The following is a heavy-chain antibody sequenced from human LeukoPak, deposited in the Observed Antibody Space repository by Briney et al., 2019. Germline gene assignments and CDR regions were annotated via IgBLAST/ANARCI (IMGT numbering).Heavy chain of an antibody. CDR2: INTDGSST. J-gene: IGHJ4*02. CDR1: GFTFSSYW. V-gene: IGHV3-74*01. D-gene: IGHD2-15*01. Sequence: GGSLRLSCAAYGFTFSSYWMHWVRQAPGKGLVWVSRINTDGSSTSYADSVKGRFTISRDNAKNTLYLQMNSLRAEDTAVYYCARDGGYCSGGSCDPYYWGQGTLVTVSS. CDR3: ARDGGYCSGGSCDPYY.